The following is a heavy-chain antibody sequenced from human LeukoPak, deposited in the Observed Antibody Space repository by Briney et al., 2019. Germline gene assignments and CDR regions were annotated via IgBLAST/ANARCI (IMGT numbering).Heavy chain of an antibody. V-gene: IGHV4-34*01. CDR2: INHSVST. D-gene: IGHD5-12*01. Sequence: SETLSLTCAVYGGSFSGYYWSWIRHPPGKGLEWIGEINHSVSTNYNPSLKRRVTISVDTSKNQSSLKLSSVTAADTAVYNCAALATPDAFDIWGQGTMVTVSS. CDR3: AALATPDAFDI. J-gene: IGHJ3*02. CDR1: GGSFSGYY.